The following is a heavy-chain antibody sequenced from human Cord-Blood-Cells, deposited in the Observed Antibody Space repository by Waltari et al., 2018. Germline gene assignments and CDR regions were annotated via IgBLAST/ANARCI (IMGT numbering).Heavy chain of an antibody. CDR3: ARVGDYDISGYPLV. D-gene: IGHD3-22*01. V-gene: IGHV1-69*09. J-gene: IGHJ4*02. Sequence: QVQLVQSGAEVKKPGSSVKVSCKASGGTFSSYAISWVRQAPGQGLAWMERIIPCLHITNCAQKSQGRVTITTDKSTGTAYMGLSSLRSEDTAVYYCARVGDYDISGYPLVWGLGTLVTVSS. CDR1: GGTFSSYA. CDR2: IIPCLHIT.